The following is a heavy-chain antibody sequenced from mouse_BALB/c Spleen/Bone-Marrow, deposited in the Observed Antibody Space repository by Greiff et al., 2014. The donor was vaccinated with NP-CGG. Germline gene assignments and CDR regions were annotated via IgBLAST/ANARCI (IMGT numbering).Heavy chain of an antibody. CDR2: IYPYNGVS. CDR3: ESRGEYFDV. J-gene: IGHJ1*01. Sequence: VQLKQSGPELVKPGAPAKISCKASGYSFTGYYMHWVKQSHGNSLDWIGYIYPYNGVSSYNQKFKGKATLTVDKSSSTAYMELRSLTSDDSAVYYCESRGEYFDVWGAGTTVTVSS. CDR1: GYSFTGYY. V-gene: IGHV1-31*01.